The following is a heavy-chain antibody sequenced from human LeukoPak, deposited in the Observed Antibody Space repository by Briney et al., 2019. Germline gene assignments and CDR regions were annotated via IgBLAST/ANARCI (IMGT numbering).Heavy chain of an antibody. CDR2: IYYSGST. CDR3: ARDPRSRWYSDY. D-gene: IGHD6-13*01. Sequence: SETLSLTCTVSGGSISSSSYYWGWIRQPPGKGLEWIGSIYYSGSTYYNPSLKSRVTISVDTSKNQFSLKLRSVTAADTAVYYCARDPRSRWYSDYWGQGTLVTVSS. V-gene: IGHV4-39*07. CDR1: GGSISSSSYY. J-gene: IGHJ4*02.